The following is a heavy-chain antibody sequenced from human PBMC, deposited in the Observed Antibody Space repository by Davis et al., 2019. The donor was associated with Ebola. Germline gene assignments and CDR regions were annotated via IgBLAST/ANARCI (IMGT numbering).Heavy chain of an antibody. CDR1: GDSISSYY. J-gene: IGHJ5*02. Sequence: SETLSLTCTVSGDSISSYYWSWIRQPLGKGLEWIGCFYYSGNTNYSPYFKSRVTMAVETSKNQSSLTLRSVTAAETAVYYCARWSGEHWFAPWGQGTLVTVSS. CDR2: FYYSGNT. CDR3: ARWSGEHWFAP. V-gene: IGHV4-59*08. D-gene: IGHD3-3*01.